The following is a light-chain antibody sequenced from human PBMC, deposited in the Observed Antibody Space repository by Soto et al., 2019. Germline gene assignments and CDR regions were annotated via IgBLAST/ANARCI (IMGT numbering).Light chain of an antibody. V-gene: IGLV2-23*01. CDR1: SSDVGRYNL. Sequence: QAVVTQPASVSGSPGQSITISCTGTSSDVGRYNLVSWYQQHPGKAPKLMIYEGSKRPSGVSNRFSGSKSGNTASLTISGLQAEDEADYYCCSYAGSSTVVFGGGTKLTVL. CDR2: EGS. CDR3: CSYAGSSTVV. J-gene: IGLJ2*01.